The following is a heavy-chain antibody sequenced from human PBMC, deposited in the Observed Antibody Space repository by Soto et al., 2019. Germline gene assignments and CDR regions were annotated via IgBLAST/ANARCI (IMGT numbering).Heavy chain of an antibody. Sequence: QVQLVESGGGVVQPGRSLRLSCAASGFTFSSYAMHWVRQAPGKGLEWVAVISYDGSNKYYADSVKGRFTISRDNSKNTLYLQMNSLRAEDTAVYYCARDGLIVVVVAATDANNWFDPWGQGTLVTVSS. CDR3: ARDGLIVVVVAATDANNWFDP. CDR1: GFTFSSYA. D-gene: IGHD2-15*01. CDR2: ISYDGSNK. V-gene: IGHV3-30-3*01. J-gene: IGHJ5*02.